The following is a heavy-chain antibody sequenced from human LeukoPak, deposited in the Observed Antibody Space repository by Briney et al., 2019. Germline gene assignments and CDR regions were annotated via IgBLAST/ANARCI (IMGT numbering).Heavy chain of an antibody. CDR3: ARTTGYFDL. J-gene: IGHJ2*01. CDR2: TYYRSKWYS. V-gene: IGHV6-1*01. CDR1: GDSVSSNSAA. Sequence: SQTLSLTCAIPGDSVSSNSAAWNWIRQSPSRGLEWLGRTYYRSKWYSEYAVSVKSRITIDPDTSRNQFSLQLKSVTPEDTAIYYCARTTGYFDLWGRGTLVTVSS. D-gene: IGHD1-1*01.